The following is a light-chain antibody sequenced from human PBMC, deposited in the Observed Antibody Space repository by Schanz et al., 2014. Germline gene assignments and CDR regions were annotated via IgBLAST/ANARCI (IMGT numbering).Light chain of an antibody. J-gene: IGLJ3*02. Sequence: QSVLAQPAAVSGSPGQSITISCTGGAFDVGGYNYVSWYQQLPGKAPKLMLYDVSDRPSGVSNRFSGSKSGNTASLTISGLQAEDEADYYCSSYAGTTTSWVFGGGTKLTVL. V-gene: IGLV2-14*03. CDR1: AFDVGGYNY. CDR3: SSYAGTTTSWV. CDR2: DVS.